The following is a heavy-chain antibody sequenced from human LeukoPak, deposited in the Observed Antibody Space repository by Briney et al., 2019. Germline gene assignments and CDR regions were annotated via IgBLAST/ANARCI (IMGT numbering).Heavy chain of an antibody. Sequence: SETLSLTCAVYGGSFSAYYWSWIRQSPGKGLEWIAEINHRGDTNYNPSVKSRVTISVDNSKNQFSLKLSSVTAADTAVYYCARAIVGAPNAFDIWGQGTMVTVSS. J-gene: IGHJ3*02. D-gene: IGHD1-26*01. CDR2: INHRGDT. CDR1: GGSFSAYY. CDR3: ARAIVGAPNAFDI. V-gene: IGHV4-34*01.